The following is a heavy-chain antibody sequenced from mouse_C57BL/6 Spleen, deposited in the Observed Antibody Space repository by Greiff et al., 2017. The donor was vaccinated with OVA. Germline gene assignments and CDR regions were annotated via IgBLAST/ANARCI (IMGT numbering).Heavy chain of an antibody. CDR3: ARGIYYGSSYDGAMDY. J-gene: IGHJ4*01. V-gene: IGHV1-18*01. D-gene: IGHD1-1*01. CDR1: GYTFTDYN. CDR2: INPNNGGT. Sequence: VQLQQSGPELVKPGASVKIPCKASGYTFTDYNMDWVKQSHGKSLEWIGDINPNNGGTIYNQKFKGKATLTVDKSSSTAYMELRSLTSEDTAVYYCARGIYYGSSYDGAMDYWGQGTSVTVSS.